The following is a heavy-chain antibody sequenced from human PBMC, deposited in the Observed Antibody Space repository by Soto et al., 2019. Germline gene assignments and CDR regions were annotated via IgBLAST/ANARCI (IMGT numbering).Heavy chain of an antibody. J-gene: IGHJ6*02. D-gene: IGHD3-3*01. CDR3: SRLTTERRYYYYGMDV. V-gene: IGHV5-51*01. Sequence: GESLKISCKGSGYSFTSYWLGWVRQMPGKGLEWMGIIYPGDSDTRYSPSFQGQVTISADKSVGTAYLQWSSLKASDTAMYYFSRLTTERRYYYYGMDVWGQGTTVTVSS. CDR2: IYPGDSDT. CDR1: GYSFTSYW.